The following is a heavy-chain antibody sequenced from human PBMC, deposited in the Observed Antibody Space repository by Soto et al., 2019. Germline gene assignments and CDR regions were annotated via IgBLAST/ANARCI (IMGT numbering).Heavy chain of an antibody. V-gene: IGHV3-30*18. CDR2: ISYDGSNK. D-gene: IGHD2-21*02. Sequence: QVQLVESGGGVVQPGRSLRLSCAASGFTFSSYGMHWVRQAPGKGPEWVAVISYDGSNKYYADSVKGRFTISRDNSKNTLYLQMNSLRAEDTAVYYCAKDKVPVVVTAPFDYWGQGTLDTVSS. CDR3: AKDKVPVVVTAPFDY. J-gene: IGHJ4*02. CDR1: GFTFSSYG.